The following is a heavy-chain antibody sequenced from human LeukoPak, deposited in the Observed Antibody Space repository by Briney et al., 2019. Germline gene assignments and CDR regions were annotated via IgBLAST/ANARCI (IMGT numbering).Heavy chain of an antibody. CDR2: IDPSDSYT. V-gene: IGHV5-10-1*01. Sequence: GESLRISCKGSGYSFTSYWISWVRQMPGKGLEWMGRIDPSDSYTNYSPSFQGHVTISADKSISTAYLQWSSLKASDTAMYYCARRSGYYDTSGYYYYFDYWGRGTLVTVSS. CDR1: GYSFTSYW. CDR3: ARRSGYYDTSGYYYYFDY. J-gene: IGHJ4*02. D-gene: IGHD3-22*01.